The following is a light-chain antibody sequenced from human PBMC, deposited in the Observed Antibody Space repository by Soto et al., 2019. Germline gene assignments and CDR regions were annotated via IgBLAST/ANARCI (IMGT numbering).Light chain of an antibody. CDR1: QSVSSNF. CDR2: AAS. CDR3: QQYGSSPQT. J-gene: IGKJ1*01. Sequence: EMVLTQSPGTLSLSPGERATLSGSASQSVSSNFLAWFQQKPGQAPRLLIYAASSRATGIPDRFSGSGSGTDFTLTISRLEPEDFAVYYCQQYGSSPQTFGQGTKVDIK. V-gene: IGKV3-20*01.